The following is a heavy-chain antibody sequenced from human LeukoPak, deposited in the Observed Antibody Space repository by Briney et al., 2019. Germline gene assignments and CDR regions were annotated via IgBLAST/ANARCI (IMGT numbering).Heavy chain of an antibody. CDR3: AKDPTGYYYDSSDYYGGY. D-gene: IGHD3-22*01. J-gene: IGHJ4*02. CDR2: IRYDGSNK. Sequence: RGSLRLSCAASGFTFSSYGMHWVRQAPGKGLEWVAFIRYDGSNKYYADSVKGRFTISRDNSKNTLYLQMNSLRAEDTAVYYCAKDPTGYYYDSSDYYGGYWGQGTLVTVSS. CDR1: GFTFSSYG. V-gene: IGHV3-30*02.